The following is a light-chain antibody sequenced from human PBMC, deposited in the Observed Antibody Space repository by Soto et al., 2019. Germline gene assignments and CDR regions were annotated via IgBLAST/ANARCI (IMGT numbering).Light chain of an antibody. V-gene: IGKV3-20*01. CDR3: QNYDASQWT. CDR1: QSVNSNY. Sequence: ELVLTQSPGTLSLAPGESAHLPCGDSQSVNSNYFTWYQQIPGQAPRILIYGGSSRATGIPDRFSGSGSGTDLTLTISRLEPEDFAVYYCQNYDASQWTCGQGTKVDIK. J-gene: IGKJ1*01. CDR2: GGS.